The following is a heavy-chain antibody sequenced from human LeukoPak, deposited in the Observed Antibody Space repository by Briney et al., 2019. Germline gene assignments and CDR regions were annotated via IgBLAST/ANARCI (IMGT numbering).Heavy chain of an antibody. CDR3: ARNGATPGGFYFDY. Sequence: PSETLSLTCTVSGGSIGSHYWSWIRQPPGKGLEWIGDIYDSGNTKYNPSLKSQVTISLDTSKKQISLRVNSVTAADTAVYYCARNGATPGGFYFDYWGQGTLVTVSS. V-gene: IGHV4-59*11. CDR2: IYDSGNT. J-gene: IGHJ4*02. D-gene: IGHD2-8*01. CDR1: GGSIGSHY.